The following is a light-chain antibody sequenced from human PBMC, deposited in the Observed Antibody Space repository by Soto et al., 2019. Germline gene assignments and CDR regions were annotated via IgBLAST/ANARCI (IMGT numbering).Light chain of an antibody. CDR3: QQLNSYPSIT. CDR1: QDISSS. J-gene: IGKJ5*01. V-gene: IGKV1-9*01. Sequence: DIQLTQSPSFLSASVGDRVTITCRASQDISSSLAWYQQKPGKAPKLLIYAASTLQGGVPSRFRGSGSGTEFTLTISSLQPEDFATYYCQQLNSYPSITFGQGTRLEIK. CDR2: AAS.